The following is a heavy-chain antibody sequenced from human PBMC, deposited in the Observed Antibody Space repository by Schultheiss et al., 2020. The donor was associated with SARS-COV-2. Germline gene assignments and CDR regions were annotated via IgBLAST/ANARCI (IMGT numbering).Heavy chain of an antibody. V-gene: IGHV4-39*07. CDR3: ATYRFLEWGMDL. J-gene: IGHJ6*02. Sequence: SETLSLTCTVSGGSISSGGYYWSWIRQHPGKGLEWIGEINHSGSTNYNPSLKSRVTISVDTSKNQLSLKLSSVTAADTAVYYCATYRFLEWGMDLWGQGTTVTVSS. D-gene: IGHD3-3*01. CDR2: INHSGST. CDR1: GGSISSGGYY.